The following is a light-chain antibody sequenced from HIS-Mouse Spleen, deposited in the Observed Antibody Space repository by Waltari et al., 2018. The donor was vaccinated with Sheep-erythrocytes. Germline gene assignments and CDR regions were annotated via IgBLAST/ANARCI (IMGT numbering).Light chain of an antibody. V-gene: IGLV2-23*01. CDR3: CSYAGSSTPWV. Sequence: QSALTQPASVSGSPGQSITISCTGPSSDVGSYNLVSWYQQQPGKAPKLMIYEGSKRPSGVSNRFSGSKSGNTASLTISGLQAEDEADYYCCSYAGSSTPWVFGGGTKLTVL. J-gene: IGLJ3*02. CDR2: EGS. CDR1: SSDVGSYNL.